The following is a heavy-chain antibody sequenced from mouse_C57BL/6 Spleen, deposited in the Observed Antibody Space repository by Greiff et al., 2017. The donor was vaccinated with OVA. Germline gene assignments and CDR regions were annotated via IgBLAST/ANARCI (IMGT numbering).Heavy chain of an antibody. V-gene: IGHV5-17*01. Sequence: EVKVVESGGGLVKPGGSLKLSCAASGFTFSDYGMHWVRQAPEKGLEWVAYISSGSSTIYYADTVKGRFTISRDNAKNTLFLQMTRLRAEDTAMYYCARGYDDYFDYWGQGTTLTVSS. CDR3: ARGYDDYFDY. CDR1: GFTFSDYG. CDR2: ISSGSSTI. D-gene: IGHD2-2*01. J-gene: IGHJ2*01.